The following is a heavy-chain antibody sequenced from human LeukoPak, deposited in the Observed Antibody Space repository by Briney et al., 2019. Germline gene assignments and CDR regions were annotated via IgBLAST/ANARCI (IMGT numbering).Heavy chain of an antibody. CDR3: AKDMHMVRGLPDY. J-gene: IGHJ4*02. Sequence: QSGRSLRLSCAASGFTFDDYAMHWVRQAPGKGLEWVSGISWNSGSIGYADSVKGRFTISRDNAKNSLYLQMNSLRAEDTALYYCAKDMHMVRGLPDYWGQGTLVTVSS. CDR2: ISWNSGSI. D-gene: IGHD3-10*01. CDR1: GFTFDDYA. V-gene: IGHV3-9*01.